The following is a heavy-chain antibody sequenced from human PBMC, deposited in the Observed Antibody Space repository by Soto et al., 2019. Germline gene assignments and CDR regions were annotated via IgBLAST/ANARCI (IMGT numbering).Heavy chain of an antibody. V-gene: IGHV1-69*01. CDR2: IIPLFDTT. Sequence: QVQLVQSGAEVKKPGSSVKVSCKASGGSFSSYTISWVRQAPGQGLEWMGGIIPLFDTTNYAQKFQGRVTITADESSSTAYMELSSLTSEDTAVFYCTAGGWGYDHRFDSWGQGTLVTVSS. J-gene: IGHJ4*02. D-gene: IGHD5-12*01. CDR1: GGSFSSYT. CDR3: TAGGWGYDHRFDS.